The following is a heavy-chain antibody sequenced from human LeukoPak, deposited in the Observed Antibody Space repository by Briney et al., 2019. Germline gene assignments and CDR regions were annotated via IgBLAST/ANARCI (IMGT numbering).Heavy chain of an antibody. V-gene: IGHV4-59*11. CDR3: ARSLTSSWYNNYYYGMDV. CDR2: IYYSGST. CDR1: GGSISSHY. D-gene: IGHD6-13*01. J-gene: IGHJ6*02. Sequence: PSETLSLTCTVSGGSISSHYWSWIRQPPGKGLEWIGYIYYSGSTNYNPSLKSRVTISVDTSKNQSSLKLSSVTAADTAVYYCARSLTSSWYNNYYYGMDVWGQGTTVTVSS.